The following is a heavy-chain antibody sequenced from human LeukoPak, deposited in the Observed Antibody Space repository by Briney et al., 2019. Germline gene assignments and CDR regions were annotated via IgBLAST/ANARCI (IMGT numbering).Heavy chain of an antibody. Sequence: PGGSLRLSCAASEFTFSSYSMNWVRQAPGKGLEWVSYITNSGNSKSYADSVKGRFTISRDNTKNSLYLQMNGLRAEDTAVYYCARDHGDNLWSGYLDWGQGTLVTVSS. CDR3: ARDHGDNLWSGYLD. J-gene: IGHJ4*02. V-gene: IGHV3-48*01. D-gene: IGHD3-3*01. CDR2: ITNSGNSK. CDR1: EFTFSSYS.